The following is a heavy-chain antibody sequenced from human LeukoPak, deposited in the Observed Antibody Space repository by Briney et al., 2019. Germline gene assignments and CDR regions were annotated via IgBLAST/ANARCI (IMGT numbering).Heavy chain of an antibody. V-gene: IGHV3-48*03. CDR2: ISRSGSII. CDR3: ARDLGMTDGDYVSYFDY. J-gene: IGHJ4*02. CDR1: GFTFSSYE. D-gene: IGHD4-17*01. Sequence: GGSLRLPCAASGFTFSSYEMNWVRQAPGKGLEWVSYISRSGSIIYYADSVKGRFTISRDNAKNSLYLQMNSLRAEDTAVYYCARDLGMTDGDYVSYFDYWGQGTLVTVSS.